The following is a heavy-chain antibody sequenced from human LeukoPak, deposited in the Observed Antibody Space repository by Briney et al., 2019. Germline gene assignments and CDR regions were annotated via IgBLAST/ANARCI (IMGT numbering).Heavy chain of an antibody. Sequence: SETLSLTCTVSGYSISSGHYWGWIRQPPGKGLEWIGSIYHSGSTYYNPSLKSRVTISVDTSKNQSSLKLSSVTAADTAVYYCARGYMLHDYRRGFDPWGQGTLVTVSS. D-gene: IGHD4-11*01. V-gene: IGHV4-38-2*02. CDR1: GYSISSGHY. J-gene: IGHJ5*02. CDR2: IYHSGST. CDR3: ARGYMLHDYRRGFDP.